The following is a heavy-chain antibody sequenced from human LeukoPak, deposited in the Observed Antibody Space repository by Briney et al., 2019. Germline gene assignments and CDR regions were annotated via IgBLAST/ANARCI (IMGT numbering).Heavy chain of an antibody. CDR3: ARANSIYYQDAFDI. CDR1: GGSISSSSYY. CDR2: IYHSGST. Sequence: SETLSLTCTVSGGSISSSSYYWGWIRQPPGKGLEWIGEIYHSGSTNYNPSLKSRVTISVDKSKNQFSLKLSSVTAADTAVYYCARANSIYYQDAFDIWGQGTMVTVSS. J-gene: IGHJ3*02. D-gene: IGHD2-2*01. V-gene: IGHV4-39*07.